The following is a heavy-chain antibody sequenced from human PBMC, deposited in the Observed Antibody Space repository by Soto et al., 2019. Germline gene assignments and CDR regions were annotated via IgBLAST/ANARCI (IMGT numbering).Heavy chain of an antibody. CDR1: GFTFDDHT. J-gene: IGHJ4*02. CDR3: AKEKDRIFDY. Sequence: EVQLVVSGGLVVRPGGSLRLSCEGSGFTFDDHTMHWVRQAPGKGLEWVSLITWDAGSAFYADSVRGRFTISRDNSKNSLYLQMNSPRTDDSALYYSAKEKDRIFDYWGRGTPVTVSS. CDR2: ITWDAGSA. V-gene: IGHV3-43*01.